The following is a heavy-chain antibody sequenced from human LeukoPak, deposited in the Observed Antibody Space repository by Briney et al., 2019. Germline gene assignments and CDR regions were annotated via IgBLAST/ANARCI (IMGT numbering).Heavy chain of an antibody. D-gene: IGHD7-27*01. CDR3: ARGSWGLDWFDP. V-gene: IGHV4-59*12. J-gene: IGHJ5*02. CDR2: IYYSGST. Sequence: SETLSLTCTISGGSIDSYYWSWIRQPPGKGLEWIGYIYYSGSTNYNPSLKSRVTISVDTSKNQFSLKLSSVTAADTAVYYCARGSWGLDWFDPWGQGTLVTVSS. CDR1: GGSIDSYY.